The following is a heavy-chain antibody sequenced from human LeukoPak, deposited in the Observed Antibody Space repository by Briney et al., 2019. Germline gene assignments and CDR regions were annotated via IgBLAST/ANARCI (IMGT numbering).Heavy chain of an antibody. V-gene: IGHV4-34*01. CDR2: INHSGST. J-gene: IGHJ6*02. D-gene: IGHD5-12*01. CDR3: ARGRENLYIVATRDEYYYGMDV. Sequence: SETLSLTCAVYGGSFSGYYWSWIRQPPGKGREGIGEINHSGSTNYNPSLTSRVTISVDTSKNQFSLKLSSVTAADTAVYYCARGRENLYIVATRDEYYYGMDVWGQGTTVTVSS. CDR1: GGSFSGYY.